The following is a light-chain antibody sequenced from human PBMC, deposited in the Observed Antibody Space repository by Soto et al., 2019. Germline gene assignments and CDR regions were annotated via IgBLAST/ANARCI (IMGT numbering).Light chain of an antibody. CDR1: RSDVGTYKL. Sequence: SALTQPASVSGSLGQSITISCTGNRSDVGTYKLVSWYQVHPGKAPELMSYEGSKRPSEISDRFSGSRSGNTASLTISGLHPVDEADYYCFSYAGSNTEVFGSGTKGTVL. CDR3: FSYAGSNTEV. CDR2: EGS. J-gene: IGLJ1*01. V-gene: IGLV2-23*01.